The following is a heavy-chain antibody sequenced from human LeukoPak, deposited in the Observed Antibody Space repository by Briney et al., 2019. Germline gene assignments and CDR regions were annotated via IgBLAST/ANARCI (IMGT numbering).Heavy chain of an antibody. CDR1: GFTFSDYY. D-gene: IGHD6-6*01. V-gene: IGHV3-11*01. J-gene: IGHJ4*02. Sequence: GGSLRLSCAASGFTFSDYYMSWIRQAPGKGREGVSYISKGGSTIYYADPVKGRFTISRDNAKNSLYLQMNSLTAEDTAVYYCARDSYSRSSGLDYWGQGTLVTVSP. CDR3: ARDSYSRSSGLDY. CDR2: ISKGGSTI.